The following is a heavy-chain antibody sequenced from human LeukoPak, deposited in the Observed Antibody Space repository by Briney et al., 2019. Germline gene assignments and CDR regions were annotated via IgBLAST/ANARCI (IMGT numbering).Heavy chain of an antibody. V-gene: IGHV3-7*04. J-gene: IGHJ6*02. Sequence: GGSLRLSCAASGFPLVNNWMTWVRQAPGKGLEWVATIKQDGRETYYVDSVKGRFTISRDNARDSVYLQMNILRAEDAAVYYCARARYCVNTTCHIGGGLDVWGPGTMVTVTS. D-gene: IGHD2-15*01. CDR1: GFPLVNNW. CDR3: ARARYCVNTTCHIGGGLDV. CDR2: IKQDGRET.